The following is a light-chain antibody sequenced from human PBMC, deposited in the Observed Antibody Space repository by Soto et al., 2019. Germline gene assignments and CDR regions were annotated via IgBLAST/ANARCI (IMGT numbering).Light chain of an antibody. V-gene: IGLV2-14*01. CDR2: DVS. Sequence: QSVLTQSASVSGSPGQSITISCTGTSSDVGGYNYVSWYQQHPGKAPKLIIYDVSNRPSGVSTRFSGSKYGNTASLTISGLQDEDEADYSCSSYTSTNSWVFGGGTQLTFL. J-gene: IGLJ3*02. CDR3: SSYTSTNSWV. CDR1: SSDVGGYNY.